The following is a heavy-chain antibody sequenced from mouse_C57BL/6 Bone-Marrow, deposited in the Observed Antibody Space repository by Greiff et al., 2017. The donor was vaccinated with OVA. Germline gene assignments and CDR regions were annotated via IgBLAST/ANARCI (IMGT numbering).Heavy chain of an antibody. CDR2: IDPSDSYT. CDR1: GYTFTSYW. CDR3: ALRAY. D-gene: IGHD1-1*01. J-gene: IGHJ3*01. V-gene: IGHV1-59*01. Sequence: QVHVKQPGAELVRPGTSVKSSCKASGYTFTSYWMHWVKQRPGQGLEWIGVIDPSDSYTNYNQKFKGKATLTVDTSSSTAYMRLSSLTSEDSAVYYCALRAYWGQGTLVTVSA.